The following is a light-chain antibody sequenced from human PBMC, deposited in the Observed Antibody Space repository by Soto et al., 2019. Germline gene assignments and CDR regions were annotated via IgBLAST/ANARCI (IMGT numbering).Light chain of an antibody. V-gene: IGLV4-60*02. Sequence: QPVLTQSSSASASLGSSVKLTCTLSSGHSTYSIAWHQQQPGKAPRYLMKLEGSGSYNKGSGVPDRFSGSSSGADRYLTISNLQFEDEADYYCETWYSNTLWVFGGGTKLTVL. CDR3: ETWYSNTLWV. CDR2: LEGSGSY. J-gene: IGLJ3*02. CDR1: SGHSTYS.